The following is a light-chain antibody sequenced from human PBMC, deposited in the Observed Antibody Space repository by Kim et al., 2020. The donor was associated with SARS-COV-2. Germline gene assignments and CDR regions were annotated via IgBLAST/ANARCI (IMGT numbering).Light chain of an antibody. J-gene: IGLJ2*01. CDR1: GAINVCSNN. CDR2: YFSDSDK. CDR3: MIWPRNAVL. V-gene: IGLV5-37*01. Sequence: LTRTLPGAINVCSNNVYWFQQKPGSPPRYLLYYFSDSDKGQGSGVPSRFSGSKDASANTGILLISGLQSEDEADYYCMIWPRNAVLFGGGTQLTVL.